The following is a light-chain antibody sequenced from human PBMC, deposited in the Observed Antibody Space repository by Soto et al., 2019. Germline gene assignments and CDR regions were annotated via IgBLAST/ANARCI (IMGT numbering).Light chain of an antibody. CDR3: TSYTSSSTLEVV. CDR1: SSDVGGYNY. Sequence: QSALTQPASVSGSPGQSITISCTGTSSDVGGYNYVSWYPPHPGKAPKLMIYDVSNRPSGVSNRFSGSKSGNTASLTISGLQAEDEANYYCTSYTSSSTLEVVFGGGTKLTVL. V-gene: IGLV2-14*01. CDR2: DVS. J-gene: IGLJ2*01.